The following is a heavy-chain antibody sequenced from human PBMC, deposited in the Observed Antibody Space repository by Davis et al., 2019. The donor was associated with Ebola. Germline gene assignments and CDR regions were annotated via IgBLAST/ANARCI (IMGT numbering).Heavy chain of an antibody. CDR1: GFTFSSYA. J-gene: IGHJ5*01. D-gene: IGHD3-3*01. CDR2: SSGSGGST. Sequence: PGGSLRLSCAASGFTFSSYAMSWVRQAPGKGLEWVSASSGSGGSTYYADSVKGRFTISRDNSKNTLYLQMNSLRAEDTAIYYCSKGSDFWSGYYNGFDSWGQGTLVTVSS. CDR3: SKGSDFWSGYYNGFDS. V-gene: IGHV3-23*01.